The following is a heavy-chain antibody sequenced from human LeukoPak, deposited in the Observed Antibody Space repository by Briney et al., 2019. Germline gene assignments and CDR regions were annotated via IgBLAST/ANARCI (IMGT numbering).Heavy chain of an antibody. CDR2: IYYTGAT. D-gene: IGHD6-19*01. CDR3: ARYGGSGWVIDN. Sequence: TSETLSLTCTVSGGSIGSYYWTWIRQPPGKGLEWIGYIYYTGATTYNPSLKSRVTISIDTSKNQFSLKLTPVTAADTAVYYCARYGGSGWVIDNWGQGTLVTVSS. V-gene: IGHV4-59*08. CDR1: GGSIGSYY. J-gene: IGHJ4*02.